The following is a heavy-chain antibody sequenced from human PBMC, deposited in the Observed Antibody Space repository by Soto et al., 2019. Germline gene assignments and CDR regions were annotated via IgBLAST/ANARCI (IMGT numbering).Heavy chain of an antibody. V-gene: IGHV3-30-3*01. CDR1: GFTFSSYA. Sequence: QVQLVESGGGVVQPGRSLRLSCAASGFTFSSYAMHWARQAPGKGLEWVEVISYDGSNKYYADSVKGRFTMSRDNSKNTLYLQMNSLRAEDTAVYYCARALRYYVNWNPYYYYYYGMDVWGQGTTVTVSS. CDR3: ARALRYYVNWNPYYYYYYGMDV. J-gene: IGHJ6*02. CDR2: ISYDGSNK. D-gene: IGHD1-20*01.